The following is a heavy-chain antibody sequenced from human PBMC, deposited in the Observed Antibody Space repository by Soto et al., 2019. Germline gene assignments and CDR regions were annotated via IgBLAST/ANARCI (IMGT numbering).Heavy chain of an antibody. CDR1: GYTFTSYY. Sequence: ASVKVSCKASGYTFTSYYMHWVRQAPGQGLEGMGIINPSGGSTSYAQKFQGRVTMTRDTSTSTVYMELSSLRSEDTAVYYCARVPANIVATIKGAGAFDIWGQGTMVTVSS. CDR3: ARVPANIVATIKGAGAFDI. D-gene: IGHD5-12*01. CDR2: INPSGGST. V-gene: IGHV1-46*03. J-gene: IGHJ3*02.